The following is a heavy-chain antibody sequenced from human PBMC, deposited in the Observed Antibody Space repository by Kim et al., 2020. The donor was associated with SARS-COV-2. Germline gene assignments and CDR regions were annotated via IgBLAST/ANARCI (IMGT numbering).Heavy chain of an antibody. CDR1: GFTFSSYA. CDR3: ARVGGERGLRTFDY. J-gene: IGHJ4*02. V-gene: IGHV3-30*04. D-gene: IGHD3-16*01. CDR2: ISYDGSNK. Sequence: GGSLRLSCAASGFTFSSYAMHWVRQAPGKGLEWVAVISYDGSNKYYADSVKGRFTISRDNSKNTLYLQMNSLRAEDTAVYYCARVGGERGLRTFDYWGQGTLVTVSS.